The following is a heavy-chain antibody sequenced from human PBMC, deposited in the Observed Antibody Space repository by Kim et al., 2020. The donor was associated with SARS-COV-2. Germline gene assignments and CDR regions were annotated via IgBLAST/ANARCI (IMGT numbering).Heavy chain of an antibody. Sequence: ASVKVSCKASGFTFTSYAMHWVRQAPEQSLEWMGWIHAGNGNTESSQKFQGRVTITRDTSASTAYMELSSLRSEDTAVYYCVGKYYYDSSGYKLLDYWGQGTLVTVSS. J-gene: IGHJ4*02. CDR3: VGKYYYDSSGYKLLDY. CDR2: IHAGNGNT. D-gene: IGHD3-22*01. CDR1: GFTFTSYA. V-gene: IGHV1-3*01.